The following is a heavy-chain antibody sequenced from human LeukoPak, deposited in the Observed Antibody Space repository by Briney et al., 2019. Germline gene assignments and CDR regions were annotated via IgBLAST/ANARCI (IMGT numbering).Heavy chain of an antibody. CDR1: SGSLSSSY. V-gene: IGHV4-4*07. Sequence: PSETLSLTCTLSSGSLSSSYWSWIRQPAGKGLEWIGRVYTSGSTNYNPSLKSRVTISVDKSKNQFSLKLSSVTAADTAVYYCARDVRLPRRAFDIWGQGTMVTVSS. CDR2: VYTSGST. J-gene: IGHJ3*02. D-gene: IGHD5-18*01. CDR3: ARDVRLPRRAFDI.